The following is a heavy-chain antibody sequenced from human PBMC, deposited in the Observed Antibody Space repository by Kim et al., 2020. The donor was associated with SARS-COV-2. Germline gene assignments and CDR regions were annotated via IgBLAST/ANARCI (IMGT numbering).Heavy chain of an antibody. J-gene: IGHJ4*02. CDR3: ARGYNWNWYYFDY. Sequence: ASVKVSCKASGYTFTGYYMHWVRQAPGQGLEWMGRINPNSGGTNYAQKFQGRVTMTRDTSISTAYMELSRLRSDDTAVYYCARGYNWNWYYFDYWGQGTLVTVSS. D-gene: IGHD1-7*01. V-gene: IGHV1-2*06. CDR2: INPNSGGT. CDR1: GYTFTGYY.